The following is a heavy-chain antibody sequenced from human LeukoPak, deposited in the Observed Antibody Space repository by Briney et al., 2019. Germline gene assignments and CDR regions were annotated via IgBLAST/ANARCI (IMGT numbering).Heavy chain of an antibody. D-gene: IGHD2-15*01. CDR3: ARPLCGSCYTCDY. V-gene: IGHV3-30*04. CDR2: ISYDGSNK. CDR1: GFTFSSYA. J-gene: IGHJ4*02. Sequence: PGGSLRLSCAASGFTFSSYAMHWARQAPGKGLEWVAVISYDGSNKYYADSVKGRFTISRDNSKNTLYLQMNSLRAEDTAVYYCARPLCGSCYTCDYWGQGTLVTVSS.